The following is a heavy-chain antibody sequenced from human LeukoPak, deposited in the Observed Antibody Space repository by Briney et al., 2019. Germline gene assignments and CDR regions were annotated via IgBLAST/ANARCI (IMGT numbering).Heavy chain of an antibody. D-gene: IGHD3-16*01. V-gene: IGHV4-4*07. CDR3: ARDRSVWGSYEHNWFDP. J-gene: IGHJ5*02. CDR1: GGSISSYY. Sequence: SETLSLTCTVSGGSISSYYWSWIRQPAGKGLEWIGRIYTSGSTNYNPSLKSRVTMSVDTSKNQFSLKLSSVTAADTAVYYCARDRSVWGSYEHNWFDPWGQGTLVTVSS. CDR2: IYTSGST.